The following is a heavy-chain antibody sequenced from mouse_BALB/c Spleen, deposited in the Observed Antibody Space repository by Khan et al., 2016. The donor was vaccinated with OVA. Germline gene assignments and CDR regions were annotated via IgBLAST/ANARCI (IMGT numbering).Heavy chain of an antibody. Sequence: EVKLLESGGGLVQPGGSLKLSCAASGFAFSRYWMSWVRQAPGKGLEWIGEINPDSSTINYTPSLKDKFIISRDNAKNTLYLQMSKVRSEDTALYYCARHYRYDGRAWFAYWGQGTLVTVSA. CDR3: ARHYRYDGRAWFAY. CDR2: INPDSSTI. D-gene: IGHD2-14*01. J-gene: IGHJ3*01. CDR1: GFAFSRYW. V-gene: IGHV4-1*02.